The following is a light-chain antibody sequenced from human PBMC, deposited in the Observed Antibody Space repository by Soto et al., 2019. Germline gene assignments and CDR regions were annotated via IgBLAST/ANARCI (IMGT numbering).Light chain of an antibody. CDR1: QAMSSY. Sequence: IQLTQSPSSLSASIGDRVTITCRARQAMSSYLGWYGQKAGKAPELLIEAASTLPSGVPSRFNASGSGTDVDLTISSLEPEDFATYYSQNLKRYPLSVGGGPKVEIK. V-gene: IGKV1-9*01. CDR3: QNLKRYPLS. J-gene: IGKJ4*01. CDR2: AAS.